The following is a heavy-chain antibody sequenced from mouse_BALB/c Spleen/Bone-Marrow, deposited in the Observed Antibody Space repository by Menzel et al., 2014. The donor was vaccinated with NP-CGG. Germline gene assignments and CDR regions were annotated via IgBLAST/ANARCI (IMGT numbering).Heavy chain of an antibody. CDR2: ISSGSSTI. Sequence: EVKLMESGGGLVQPGGSRKVSCAASGFTFSSFGMHWVRQAPEKGLEWVAYISSGSSTIYYADTVKGRSTISRDNPKNTLFLQMTSLRSEDTAMYYCARSTMITTGYYYAMDYWGQGTSVTVSS. V-gene: IGHV5-17*02. CDR3: ARSTMITTGYYYAMDY. D-gene: IGHD2-4*01. J-gene: IGHJ4*01. CDR1: GFTFSSFG.